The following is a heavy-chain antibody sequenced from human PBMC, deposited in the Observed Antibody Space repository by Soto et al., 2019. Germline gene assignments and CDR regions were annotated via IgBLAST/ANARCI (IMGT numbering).Heavy chain of an antibody. V-gene: IGHV1-18*01. J-gene: IGHJ4*02. CDR3: ARDRDWNLDY. CDR1: GYTFSSYG. D-gene: IGHD1-1*01. Sequence: QVQLVQSGAEVKKPGASVKVSCKASGYTFSSYGFSWMRQAPGQGLEWMGWIYIDDTKYAENFQGXVXMXXDTSTSTVYMELRSLTSDDTAVYYCARDRDWNLDYWGQGTLVTVSS. CDR2: IYIDDT.